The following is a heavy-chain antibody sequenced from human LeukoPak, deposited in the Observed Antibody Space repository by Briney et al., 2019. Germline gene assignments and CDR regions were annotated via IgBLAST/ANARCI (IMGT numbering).Heavy chain of an antibody. CDR3: ARAPGASPFDY. V-gene: IGHV1-2*02. CDR2: ISLNSGDT. J-gene: IGHJ4*02. D-gene: IGHD3-10*01. CDR1: GYTFTGYY. Sequence: ASVKVSCKASGYTFTGYYMHWVRQAPGQGLEWMGWISLNSGDTSYAQSFQGRVTMTRDTSISTAYMELSRLRYDDTAVYYCARAPGASPFDYWGQGTLVTVSS.